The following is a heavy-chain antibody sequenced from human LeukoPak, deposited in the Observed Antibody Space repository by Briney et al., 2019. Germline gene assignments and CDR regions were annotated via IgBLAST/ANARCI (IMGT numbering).Heavy chain of an antibody. CDR3: ARESYSGSYYNWFDP. V-gene: IGHV1-2*06. J-gene: IGHJ5*02. D-gene: IGHD1-26*01. Sequence: GASVKVSCKASGYTFAGYYMHWVRQAPGQGLEWVGRINPNSGGTNYAQKFQGRVTMTRDTSISTAYMELSRLRSDDTAVYYCARESYSGSYYNWFDPWGQGTLVTVSS. CDR2: INPNSGGT. CDR1: GYTFAGYY.